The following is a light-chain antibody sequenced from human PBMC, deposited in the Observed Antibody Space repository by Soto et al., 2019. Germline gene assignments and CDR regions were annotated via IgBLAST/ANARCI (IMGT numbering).Light chain of an antibody. V-gene: IGKV3-15*01. CDR2: AVS. Sequence: EIMMTQSPGTLSASPGERPTLSCRASQSVSSNLAWYQQKPGPTPRLLIYAVSTRATGIPARFSGSGSGTEFTLTISSLQSEDFAVYYCQQYNKWPLTFGQGTKVEIK. J-gene: IGKJ1*01. CDR3: QQYNKWPLT. CDR1: QSVSSN.